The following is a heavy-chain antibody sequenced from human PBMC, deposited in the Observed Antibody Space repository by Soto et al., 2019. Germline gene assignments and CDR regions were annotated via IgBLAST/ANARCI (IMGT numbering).Heavy chain of an antibody. J-gene: IGHJ6*02. CDR1: GYSFTDYW. CDR2: FYPGYSDT. D-gene: IGHD3-3*01. CDR3: ARYLVTISGVVMKADYGMGV. V-gene: IGHV5-51*01. Sequence: GESLQIPSKASGYSFTDYWIGWVRQMPGKGLEWMGIFYPGYSDTRYSPSFQGRLTISADKSISTPYLQWSSLKASDTAMHYWARYLVTISGVVMKADYGMGVWALRTTVTVYS.